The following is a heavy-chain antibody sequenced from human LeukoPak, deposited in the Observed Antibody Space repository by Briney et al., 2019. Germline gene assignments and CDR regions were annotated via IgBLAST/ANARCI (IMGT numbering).Heavy chain of an antibody. J-gene: IGHJ6*03. CDR1: GGSISSYY. CDR2: IYTSGST. V-gene: IGHV4-4*09. D-gene: IGHD6-13*01. Sequence: SETLSLTCTVSGGSISSYYWSRIRQPPGKGLEWIGYIYTSGSTNYNPSLKSRVTISVDTSKNQFSLKLSSVTAADTAVYYCARLTAASFGYYYYYYMDVWGKGTTVTVSS. CDR3: ARLTAASFGYYYYYYMDV.